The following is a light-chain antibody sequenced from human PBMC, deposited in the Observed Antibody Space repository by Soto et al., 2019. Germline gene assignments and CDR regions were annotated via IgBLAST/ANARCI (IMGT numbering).Light chain of an antibody. V-gene: IGKV1-12*01. J-gene: IGKJ3*01. CDR2: GAA. Sequence: DIQMTQSPSSVSASVGDRVTITCRASQGISYWLAWYQQKPGKAPKLLIYGAASLQSGVPSRFSGSGSGTDFTLSISGLQPEDFAPYYCQQAHSFPLTFGPGTKVDIK. CDR3: QQAHSFPLT. CDR1: QGISYW.